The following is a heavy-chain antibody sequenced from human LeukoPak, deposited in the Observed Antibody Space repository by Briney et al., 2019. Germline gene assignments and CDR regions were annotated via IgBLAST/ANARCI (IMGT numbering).Heavy chain of an antibody. D-gene: IGHD2-2*01. CDR3: ARAPIVVVPAATYWFDP. CDR2: TNHSGST. Sequence: PSETLSLTCAVYGGSFSGYYWSWIRQPPGKGLEWIGETNHSGSTNYNPSLKSRVTISVDTSKNQFSLKLSSVTAADTAVYYCARAPIVVVPAATYWFDPWGQGTLVTVSS. CDR1: GGSFSGYY. J-gene: IGHJ5*02. V-gene: IGHV4-34*01.